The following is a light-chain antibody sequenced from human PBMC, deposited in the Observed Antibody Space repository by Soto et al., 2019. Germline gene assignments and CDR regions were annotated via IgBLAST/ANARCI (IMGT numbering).Light chain of an antibody. J-gene: IGLJ1*01. V-gene: IGLV2-14*01. CDR1: SSDVGGYNY. Sequence: QSALTQLASVSESPGQSITVSCTGTSSDVGGYNYVSWYQQHPGKAPKLMIYDVSDRPSGVSNRFSGSKSGNTASLTISGLQAEDEADYYCSSYSSSSTLYVFGTGTKLTVL. CDR3: SSYSSSSTLYV. CDR2: DVS.